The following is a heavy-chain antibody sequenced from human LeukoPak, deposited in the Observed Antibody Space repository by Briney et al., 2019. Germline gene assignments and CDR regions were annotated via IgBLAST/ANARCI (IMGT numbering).Heavy chain of an antibody. CDR3: ARTTTVSFFDY. Sequence: SETLSLTCAVYGGSFSGYYWSWIRQPPGKGLEWIGEINHSGSTNYNPSLKSRVTISVDTSKNQFSLKLSSVTAADTAVYYCARTTTVSFFDYRGQGTLVTVSS. D-gene: IGHD4-17*01. V-gene: IGHV4-34*01. CDR1: GGSFSGYY. CDR2: INHSGST. J-gene: IGHJ4*02.